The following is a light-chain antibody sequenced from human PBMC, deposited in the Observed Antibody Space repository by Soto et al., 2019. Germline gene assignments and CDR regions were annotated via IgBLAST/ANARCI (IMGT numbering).Light chain of an antibody. CDR3: QQSYSTPRMYT. CDR2: GAS. V-gene: IGKV1-39*01. Sequence: DIQMTQSPSSLAASVGDRVTITCRASEIINNYLNWYQQKPGQAPKLLIYGASILQGGVPSRFSGGGSGTDYTLTTNSLQPEDFATYYCQQSYSTPRMYTFGQGTKLEIK. CDR1: EIINNY. J-gene: IGKJ2*01.